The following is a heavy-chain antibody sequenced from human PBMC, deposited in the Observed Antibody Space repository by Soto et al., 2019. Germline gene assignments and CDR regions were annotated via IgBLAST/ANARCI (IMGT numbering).Heavy chain of an antibody. D-gene: IGHD3-3*01. J-gene: IGHJ6*02. CDR1: GGTFSSYA. CDR2: IIPIFGTA. CDR3: ATLDFRRLGYSYYGMDV. V-gene: IGHV1-69*13. Sequence: SVKVSCKASGGTFSSYAISWVRQAPGQGLEWMGGIIPIFGTANYAQKFQGRVTITADESTSTADMELSSLRSEDTAVYYCATLDFRRLGYSYYGMDVWGQGTRDSV.